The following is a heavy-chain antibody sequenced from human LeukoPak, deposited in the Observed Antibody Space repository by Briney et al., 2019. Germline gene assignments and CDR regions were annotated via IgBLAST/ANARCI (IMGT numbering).Heavy chain of an antibody. Sequence: PGGSLRLSCAASGFTFSSYSINWVRQAPGKGLEWVSSISSSSSYIYYADSVKGRFTISRDNAKNSLYLQMNSLRAEDTAVYYCARDKGVLHYDSSGHKWSFDYWGQGTLVTVSS. CDR3: ARDKGVLHYDSSGHKWSFDY. J-gene: IGHJ4*02. CDR1: GFTFSSYS. CDR2: ISSSSSYI. D-gene: IGHD3-22*01. V-gene: IGHV3-21*01.